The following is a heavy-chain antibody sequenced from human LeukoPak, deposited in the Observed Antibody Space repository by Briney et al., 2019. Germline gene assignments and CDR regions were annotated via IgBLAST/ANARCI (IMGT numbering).Heavy chain of an antibody. CDR1: GLAFSSYA. V-gene: IGHV3-23*01. CDR3: ADYGVSGVRNNFY. Sequence: GGSLRLSCAASGLAFSSYAMSWVRQAPGKGLEWVSTISVASNTFYADSVKGRFTISRDNSRNTVYLQMTSLRADDTAVYYCADYGVSGVRNNFYWGQGTPVTVSS. D-gene: IGHD3-3*01. CDR2: ISVASNT. J-gene: IGHJ4*02.